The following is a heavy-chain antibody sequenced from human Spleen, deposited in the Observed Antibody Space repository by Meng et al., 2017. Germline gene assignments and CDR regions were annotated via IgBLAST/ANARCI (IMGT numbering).Heavy chain of an antibody. CDR3: ARDEDISAAGYLLGDF. J-gene: IGHJ4*02. CDR1: GSPFAAYW. CDR2: IDPKSDNT. V-gene: IGHV1-2*06. D-gene: IGHD6-13*01. Sequence: VQLMQSGPEVKKPGASVQGSCKASGSPFAAYWIQWVRQAPGQGLEWMGRIDPKSDNTHYAQKFQGRVTMTRDTSISTAYMELSGLRSDDTAVYYCARDEDISAAGYLLGDFWGQGTLVTVSS.